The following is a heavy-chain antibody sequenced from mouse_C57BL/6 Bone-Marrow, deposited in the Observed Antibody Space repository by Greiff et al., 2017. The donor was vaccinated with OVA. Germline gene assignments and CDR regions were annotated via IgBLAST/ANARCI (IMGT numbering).Heavy chain of an antibody. D-gene: IGHD2-1*01. CDR1: GYTFTDYY. CDR3: ARDYGKGVDY. V-gene: IGHV1-26*01. J-gene: IGHJ4*01. Sequence: VQLQQSGPELVKPGASVKISCKASGYTFTDYYMNWVKQSHGKSLEWIGDINPNNGGTSYNQKFKGKATLTVDKSSSTAYMELRSLTSEDSAVYYCARDYGKGVDYWGQGTSVTVSS. CDR2: INPNNGGT.